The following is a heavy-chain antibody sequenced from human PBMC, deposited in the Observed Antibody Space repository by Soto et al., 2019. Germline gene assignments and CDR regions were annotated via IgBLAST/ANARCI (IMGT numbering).Heavy chain of an antibody. V-gene: IGHV4-30-4*01. CDR3: ARSHYRLGAVDI. CDR1: GGSISSGDYY. CDR2: IFHNGDT. J-gene: IGHJ3*02. D-gene: IGHD3-10*01. Sequence: QVHLGESGPGLVSPSQTLSLTCTVSGGSISSGDYYWRWIRQSPGKDLHWIGYIFHNGDTFSNPSLESRLTISADTSKNQFSLKLRSVTAADTAMYYCARSHYRLGAVDIWGLGTMVTVSS.